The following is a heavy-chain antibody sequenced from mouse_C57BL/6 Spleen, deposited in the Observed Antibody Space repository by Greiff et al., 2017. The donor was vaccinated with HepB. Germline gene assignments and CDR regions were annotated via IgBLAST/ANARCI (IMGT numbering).Heavy chain of an antibody. D-gene: IGHD6-1*01. V-gene: IGHV1-81*01. Sequence: QVQLQQSGAELARPGASVKLSCKASGYTFTSYGISWVKQRTGQGLEWIGEIYPRSGNTYYNEKFKGKATLTADNTSSTAYMERPSQTSEDSAVSFGGRAGNCAVGGSGDYWGQGTTLTVSS. CDR2: IYPRSGNT. J-gene: IGHJ2*01. CDR1: GYTFTSYG. CDR3: GRAGNCAVGGSGDY.